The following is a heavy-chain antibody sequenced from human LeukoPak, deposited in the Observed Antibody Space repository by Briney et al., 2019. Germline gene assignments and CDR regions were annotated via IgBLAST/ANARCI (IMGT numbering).Heavy chain of an antibody. CDR2: IGHGGTIT. J-gene: IGHJ4*02. V-gene: IGHV3-23*01. Sequence: GGSLRFSCTASGFTFSSYAMNGVPQAPGKGRRGFSGIGHGGTITSYADSGRGRVTTFMDNSTTTLYLQMNSMRADETAVYYCAKDLDYTTYGYYFDYWGQGTLVTVSS. CDR3: AKDLDYTTYGYYFDY. CDR1: GFTFSSYA. D-gene: IGHD4-11*01.